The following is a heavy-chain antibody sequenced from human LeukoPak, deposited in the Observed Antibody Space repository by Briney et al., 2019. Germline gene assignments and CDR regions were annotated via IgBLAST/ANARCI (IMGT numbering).Heavy chain of an antibody. Sequence: GGSLRLSCAASGFTFSSYSMNWVRQAPGKGLEWVSSISSNSSYIYYADSVKGRFTISRDNAKNSLYLQMNSLRAEDTAVYYCARGLAINWFDPWGQGTLDTVSS. V-gene: IGHV3-21*01. J-gene: IGHJ5*02. D-gene: IGHD6-19*01. CDR2: ISSNSSYI. CDR3: ARGLAINWFDP. CDR1: GFTFSSYS.